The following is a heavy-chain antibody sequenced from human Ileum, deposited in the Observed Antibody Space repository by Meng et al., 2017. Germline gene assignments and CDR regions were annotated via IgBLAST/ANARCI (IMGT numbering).Heavy chain of an antibody. CDR1: GFTFSSYA. CDR3: ARDLTVIKPFDY. V-gene: IGHV3-30*01. D-gene: IGHD4-17*01. Sequence: GESLKISCAASGFTFSSYAMHWVRQAPGKGLEWVAVISYDGSNKYYADSVKGRFTISRDNSKNTLYLQMNSLRAEDTAVYYCARDLTVIKPFDYWGQGTLVTVSS. J-gene: IGHJ4*02. CDR2: ISYDGSNK.